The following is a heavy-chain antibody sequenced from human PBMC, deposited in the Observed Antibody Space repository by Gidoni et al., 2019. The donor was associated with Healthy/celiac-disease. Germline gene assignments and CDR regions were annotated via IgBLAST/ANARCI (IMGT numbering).Heavy chain of an antibody. Sequence: EVQLVESGGGLVKPGGSLRLSCDASGFTVSSNYMSWVRTAPGQGREWVSVIYRGGSTYYADAVKGRFTISRHNSKNTLYLQINSLRAEDTAVYYCARGGSYYFDYWGQGTLVTVSS. CDR1: GFTVSSNY. V-gene: IGHV3-53*04. J-gene: IGHJ4*02. CDR3: ARGGSYYFDY. CDR2: IYRGGST. D-gene: IGHD1-26*01.